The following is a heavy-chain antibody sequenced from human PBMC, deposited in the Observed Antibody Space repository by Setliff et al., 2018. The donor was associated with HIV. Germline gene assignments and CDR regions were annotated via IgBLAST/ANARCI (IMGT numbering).Heavy chain of an antibody. CDR3: ARPGSSSYYYAMDV. J-gene: IGHJ6*02. CDR1: GGSISSGGYS. D-gene: IGHD2-2*01. Sequence: PSETLSLTCAVSGGSISSGGYSWSWIRQPPGKGLEWIGYIYHSGSTYYNPSLKSRVTISVDRSKNQFSLKLSSVTAADTGVYYCARPGSSSYYYAMDVWGLGTTVTVSS. CDR2: IYHSGST. V-gene: IGHV4-30-2*02.